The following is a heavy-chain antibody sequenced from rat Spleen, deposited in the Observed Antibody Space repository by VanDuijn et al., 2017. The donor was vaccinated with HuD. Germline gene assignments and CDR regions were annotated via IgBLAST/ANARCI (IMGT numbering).Heavy chain of an antibody. Sequence: EVQLVESGGGLVQPGRSMKLSCAASGFTFSNYDMAWVRQAPTKGLEWVASISPSGGGTWHRDSVKGRFTVSRDNAKSTLYLQTDSLRSEDTATYYCSTRDGGYPHWGQGVMVTVSS. CDR3: STRDGGYPH. D-gene: IGHD1-11*01. CDR1: GFTFSNYD. V-gene: IGHV5-25*01. CDR2: ISPSGGGT. J-gene: IGHJ2*01.